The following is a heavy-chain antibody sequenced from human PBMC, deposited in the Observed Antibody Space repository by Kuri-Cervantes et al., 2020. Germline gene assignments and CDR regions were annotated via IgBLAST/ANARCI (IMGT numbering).Heavy chain of an antibody. V-gene: IGHV4-4*02. J-gene: IGHJ5*02. Sequence: SETLSLTCAVSGGSISSSNWWSWVRQPPGKGLEWIGEIYHSGSTNYNPSLKSRVTISVDKSKNQFSLKLSSVTAADTAVYYCARDGSSWYHWFDPWGQGTLVTVSS. D-gene: IGHD6-13*01. CDR2: IYHSGST. CDR3: ARDGSSWYHWFDP. CDR1: GGSISSSNW.